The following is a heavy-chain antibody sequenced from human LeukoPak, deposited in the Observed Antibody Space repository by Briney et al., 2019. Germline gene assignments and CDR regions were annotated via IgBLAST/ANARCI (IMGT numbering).Heavy chain of an antibody. Sequence: PGGSLRLSCAASGFTFDDYAMPWVRQAPGKGLEWVSGISWNSGSIGYADSVKGRFTISRDNAKNSLYLQMNSLRAEDTALYYCAKVGGYDQGPFDYWGQGTLVTVSS. CDR1: GFTFDDYA. D-gene: IGHD5-12*01. V-gene: IGHV3-9*01. CDR2: ISWNSGSI. J-gene: IGHJ4*02. CDR3: AKVGGYDQGPFDY.